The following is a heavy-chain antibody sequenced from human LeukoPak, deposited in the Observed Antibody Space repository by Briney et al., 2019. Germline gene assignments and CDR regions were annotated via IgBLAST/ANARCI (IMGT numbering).Heavy chain of an antibody. CDR1: GFTFSSYE. CDR2: ISSSGSTI. CDR3: ARVGTDGSYFFYYYYYYMDV. D-gene: IGHD1-26*01. Sequence: GGSLRLSCAASGFTFSSYEMNWVRQAPGKGLEWVSYISSSGSTIYYADSVKGRFTISRDNAKNSLYLQMNSLRAEDTAVYYCARVGTDGSYFFYYYYYYMDVWGKGTTVTVSS. V-gene: IGHV3-48*03. J-gene: IGHJ6*03.